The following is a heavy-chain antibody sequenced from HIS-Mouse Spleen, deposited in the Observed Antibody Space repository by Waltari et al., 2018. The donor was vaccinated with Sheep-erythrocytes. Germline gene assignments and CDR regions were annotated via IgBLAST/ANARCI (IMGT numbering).Heavy chain of an antibody. CDR1: GFPFGSYG. V-gene: IGHV3-21*01. CDR3: ARVASGATFDY. CDR2: ISSSSSYI. D-gene: IGHD1-26*01. Sequence: EVQLVESGGGLVKPGGSLSLSCSASGFPFGSYGRNWVRQAPGKGLEWVSSISSSSSYIYYADSVKGRFTISRENAKNSLYLQMNSLRAEDTAVYYCARVASGATFDYWGQGTLVTVSS. J-gene: IGHJ4*02.